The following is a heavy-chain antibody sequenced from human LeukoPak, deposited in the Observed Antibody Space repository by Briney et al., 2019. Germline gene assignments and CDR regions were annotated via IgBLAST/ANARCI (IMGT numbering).Heavy chain of an antibody. D-gene: IGHD1-7*01. CDR2: IYHSGST. J-gene: IGHJ5*02. CDR3: ARDARQLELYPPRGLDP. Sequence: SETLSLTCTVSGGSISSYYWSWIRQPPGKGLEWIGSIYHSGSTYYNPSLKSRVTISVDTSKNQFSLKLSSVTAADTAVYYCARDARQLELYPPRGLDPWGQGTLVTVSS. V-gene: IGHV4-59*12. CDR1: GGSISSYY.